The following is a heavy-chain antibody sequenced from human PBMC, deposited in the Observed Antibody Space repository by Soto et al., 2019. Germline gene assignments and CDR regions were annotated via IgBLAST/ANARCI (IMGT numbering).Heavy chain of an antibody. CDR2: ISGSGVST. J-gene: IGHJ3*02. V-gene: IGHV3-23*01. CDR3: AKFYCISTMCQAPAAKSTGGFEI. Sequence: HPGGSLRLSCAASGFTFSSYAMSWVRQAPGKGLEWVAAISGSGVSTYYAVSVRGRSTISRDNSKKTVDLQMNSLRAEDTAVYYCAKFYCISTMCQAPAAKSTGGFEIWGQGTLVTVSS. D-gene: IGHD2-2*01. CDR1: GFTFSSYA.